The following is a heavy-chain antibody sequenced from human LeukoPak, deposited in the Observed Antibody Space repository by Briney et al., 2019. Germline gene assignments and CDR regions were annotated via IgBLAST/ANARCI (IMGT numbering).Heavy chain of an antibody. CDR2: INHSGSS. D-gene: IGHD3-22*01. CDR1: GGSFSGYY. J-gene: IGHJ2*01. CDR3: ARGGYYYDSSGPSWYFDL. Sequence: SETLSLTCAVYGGSFSGYYWSWIRQPPGKGLEWIGEINHSGSSNNNPSLKSRVTISVDTSKNQFSLKLNSVTAADTAVYYCARGGYYYDSSGPSWYFDLWGRGTLVTVSS. V-gene: IGHV4-34*01.